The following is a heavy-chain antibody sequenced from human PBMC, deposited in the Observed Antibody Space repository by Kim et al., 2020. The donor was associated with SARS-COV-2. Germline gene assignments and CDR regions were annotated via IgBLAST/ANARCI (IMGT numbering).Heavy chain of an antibody. CDR1: GFTFSSYE. D-gene: IGHD5-18*01. Sequence: GGSLRLSCAASGFTFSSYEMNWVRQAPGKGLEWVSYISSSGSTIYYADSVKGRFTISRDNAKNSLYLQMNSLRAEDTAVYYCARDPVQIGYSYGYMVFDYWGQGTLVTVSS. J-gene: IGHJ4*02. CDR3: ARDPVQIGYSYGYMVFDY. CDR2: ISSSGSTI. V-gene: IGHV3-48*03.